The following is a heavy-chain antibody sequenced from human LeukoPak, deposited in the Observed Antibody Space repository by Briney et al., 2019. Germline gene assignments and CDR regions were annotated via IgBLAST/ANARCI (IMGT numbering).Heavy chain of an antibody. D-gene: IGHD4-17*01. CDR3: ASRYGDTSDY. J-gene: IGHJ4*02. CDR2: INHGGST. Sequence: ASETLSLTCAVYGGSFSGGFWSWIRQSPGKGLEWIGEINHGGSTTYNPSLQSRVTISVDTSKNQFSLKLSSVTAADTAVYYCASRYGDTSDYWGQGTLVTVSS. V-gene: IGHV4-34*01. CDR1: GGSFSGGF.